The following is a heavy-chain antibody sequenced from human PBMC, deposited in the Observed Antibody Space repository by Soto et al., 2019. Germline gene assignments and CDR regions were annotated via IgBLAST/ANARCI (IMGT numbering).Heavy chain of an antibody. V-gene: IGHV1-2*04. CDR1: GYSFTDYH. CDR3: ARGDSTDCSNGVCSFFYNHDMAV. D-gene: IGHD2-8*01. J-gene: IGHJ6*02. Sequence: ASLRVHCKASGYSFTDYHIRWVRQDPGQGLEWLGRINPKSGGTSTAQKFQGWVTMTTDTSISTASMELTRLTSDDTAIYYCARGDSTDCSNGVCSFFYNHDMAVWGQGTTVT. CDR2: INPKSGGT.